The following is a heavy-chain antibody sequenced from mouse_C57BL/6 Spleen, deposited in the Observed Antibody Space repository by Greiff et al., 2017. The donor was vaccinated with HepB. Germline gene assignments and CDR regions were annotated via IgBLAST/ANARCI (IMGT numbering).Heavy chain of an antibody. Sequence: QVQLQQPGAELVRPGSSVKLSCKASGYTFTSYWMDWVKQRPGQGLEWIGNIYPSDSETHYNQKFKDKATLTVDKSSSTAYMQLSNLTLEDSAVYYSARGGYYGSSYGGAYWGQGTLVTVSA. V-gene: IGHV1-61*01. CDR1: GYTFTSYW. D-gene: IGHD1-1*01. J-gene: IGHJ3*01. CDR2: IYPSDSET. CDR3: ARGGYYGSSYGGAY.